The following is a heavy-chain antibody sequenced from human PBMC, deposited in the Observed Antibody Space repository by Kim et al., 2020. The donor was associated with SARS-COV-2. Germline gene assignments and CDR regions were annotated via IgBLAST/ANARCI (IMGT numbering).Heavy chain of an antibody. CDR3: ARSGIVVVVAHDAFDI. V-gene: IGHV1-18*01. J-gene: IGHJ3*02. Sequence: KLQGRVTMTTDTSTSTAYMELRSLRSDDTAVYYCARSGIVVVVAHDAFDIWGQGTMVTVSS. D-gene: IGHD2-15*01.